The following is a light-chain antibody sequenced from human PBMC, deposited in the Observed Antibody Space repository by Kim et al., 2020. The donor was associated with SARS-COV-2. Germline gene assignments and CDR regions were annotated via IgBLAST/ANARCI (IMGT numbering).Light chain of an antibody. CDR3: ISYTTSNTLV. J-gene: IGLJ2*01. V-gene: IGLV2-14*03. CDR1: SSDVGGYTY. CDR2: DVT. Sequence: GQSLTISYTGTSSDVGGYTYVSWYQQHPGKAPKLLIYDVTTRPSGVSNRFSGSKSGNTASLTISGLQAEDEANYYCISYTTSNTLVFGGGTQLTVL.